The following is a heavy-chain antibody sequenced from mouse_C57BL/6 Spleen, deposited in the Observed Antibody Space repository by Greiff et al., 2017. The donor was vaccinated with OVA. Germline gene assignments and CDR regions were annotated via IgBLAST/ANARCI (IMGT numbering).Heavy chain of an antibody. D-gene: IGHD4-1*01. V-gene: IGHV1-82*01. CDR3: ARTLLTGTIWYFDV. CDR1: GYAFSSSW. CDR2: IYPGDGDT. J-gene: IGHJ1*03. Sequence: QVHVKQSGPELVKPGASVKISCKASGYAFSSSWMNWVKQRPGKGLEWIGRIYPGDGDTNYNGKFKGKATLTADKSSSTAYMQLSSLTSEDSAVYFCARTLLTGTIWYFDVWGTGTTVTVSS.